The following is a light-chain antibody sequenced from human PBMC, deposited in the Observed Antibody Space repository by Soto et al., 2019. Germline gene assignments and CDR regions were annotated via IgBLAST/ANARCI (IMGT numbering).Light chain of an antibody. CDR2: AAS. CDR1: QSISNY. J-gene: IGKJ1*01. V-gene: IGKV1-39*01. Sequence: DIQMTQSPSSLSASVGDRVTITCRASQSISNYLSWYQQIPGKAPKLLIYAASTLQSGVSSRFSGSGSGTDFTLTISSLNPEDFATYYCQQSYSTPWTFGQGTKVEIK. CDR3: QQSYSTPWT.